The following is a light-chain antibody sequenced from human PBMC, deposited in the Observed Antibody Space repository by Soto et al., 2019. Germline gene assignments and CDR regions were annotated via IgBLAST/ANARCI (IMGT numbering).Light chain of an antibody. CDR1: SSDVGGYNY. CDR3: SSYTGSSTQV. V-gene: IGLV2-14*03. Sequence: QSVLTQPASVSGSPGQSITISCTGTSSDVGGYNYVSWYQHHPGKAPKLIIYDVTNRPSGVSDRFSGSKSGNTASLTISGLQAEDEADYYCSSYTGSSTQVFGGGTKLTVL. CDR2: DVT. J-gene: IGLJ2*01.